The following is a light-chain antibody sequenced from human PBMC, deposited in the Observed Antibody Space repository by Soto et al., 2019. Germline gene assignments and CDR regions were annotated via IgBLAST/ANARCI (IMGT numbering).Light chain of an antibody. J-gene: IGLJ2*01. CDR3: VAWYDGLNVLV. Sequence: QSVLTQPPSVSGTPGQRVNMSCSGSSSNIGSKTVSWYQHLPRTAPKHLIYSNNQRPSGVPGRFSGSKAGTSAALAISGLLSDDETQYYCVAWYDGLNVLVFGGGTKLTVL. CDR1: SSNIGSKT. CDR2: SNN. V-gene: IGLV1-44*01.